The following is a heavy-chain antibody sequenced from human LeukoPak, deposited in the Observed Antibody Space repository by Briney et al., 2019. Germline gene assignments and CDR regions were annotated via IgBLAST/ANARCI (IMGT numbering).Heavy chain of an antibody. CDR1: GGSINTGAYY. CDR3: AREDQGNAFDI. J-gene: IGHJ3*02. D-gene: IGHD2-2*01. CDR2: IYYSGDT. Sequence: SETLSLTCAVSGGSINTGAYYWGWIRQHPEKGLEWIVYIYYSGDTLYTPSLNRRVIVSLDMSKNQFSLRLNSVTAADTAVYYCAREDQGNAFDIWGQGTMVTVSS. V-gene: IGHV4-31*11.